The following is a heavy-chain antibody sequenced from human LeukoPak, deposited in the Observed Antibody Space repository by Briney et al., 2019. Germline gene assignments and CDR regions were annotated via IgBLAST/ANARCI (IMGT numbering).Heavy chain of an antibody. CDR2: IYNSGST. CDR1: GDSISSGGYF. J-gene: IGHJ4*02. Sequence: SQTLSLTCTVSGDSISSGGYFLSWIRQPPVKGLEWIGNIYNSGSTDYNPSLISRLTISLDTSKNQFSLRLSSVTAADTAVYYCARGVEFGDYVDYWGQGTLVTVSS. CDR3: ARGVEFGDYVDY. V-gene: IGHV4-31*03. D-gene: IGHD4-17*01.